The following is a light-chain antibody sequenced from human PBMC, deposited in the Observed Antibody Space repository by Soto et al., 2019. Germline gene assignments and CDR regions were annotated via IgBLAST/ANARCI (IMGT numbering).Light chain of an antibody. Sequence: EIVLTQSPGTLSLSPGERATLSCRASQSVSSTYLIWYQQKPGQAPRLLIYGASSRATGVPDRFSGGGSGTDFTLTIIRLEPEDFAVYYWQHFVNSITWTCGQGTKVEIK. V-gene: IGKV3-20*01. CDR1: QSVSSTY. J-gene: IGKJ1*01. CDR3: QHFVNSITWT. CDR2: GAS.